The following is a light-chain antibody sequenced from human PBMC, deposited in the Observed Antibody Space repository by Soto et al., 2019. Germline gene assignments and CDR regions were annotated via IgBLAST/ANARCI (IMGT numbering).Light chain of an antibody. J-gene: IGLJ2*01. CDR3: SSYTSSSALVV. CDR1: SSDVGGYNY. V-gene: IGLV2-14*03. Sequence: QSVLTQPASVSGSPGQSITISCTGTSSDVGGYNYVSWYQQHPGKAPKLMIYDVSNRPSGVSNRLSGSKSGSTASLTISGLQAEDEADYYCSSYTSSSALVVFGGGTQLTVL. CDR2: DVS.